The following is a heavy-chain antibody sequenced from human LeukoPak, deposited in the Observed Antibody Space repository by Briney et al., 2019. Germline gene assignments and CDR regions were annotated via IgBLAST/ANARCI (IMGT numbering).Heavy chain of an antibody. CDR2: INHSGST. V-gene: IGHV4-34*01. Sequence: SETLSLTCAVYGGSFSGYYWSWIRQPPGKGLEWIGEINHSGSTNYNPSLKSRVTMSVDTSKNQFSLKLSSVTAADTAVYYCARKLGGWYKGGPFDYWGQGTLVTVSS. D-gene: IGHD6-19*01. CDR1: GGSFSGYY. CDR3: ARKLGGWYKGGPFDY. J-gene: IGHJ4*02.